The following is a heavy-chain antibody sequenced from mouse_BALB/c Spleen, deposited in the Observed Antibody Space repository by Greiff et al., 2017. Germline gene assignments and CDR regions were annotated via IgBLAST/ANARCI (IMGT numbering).Heavy chain of an antibody. CDR3: ARWGVLYGSSPWFAY. CDR2: IDPANGNT. Sequence: EVQLQESGAELVKPGASVKLSCTASGFNIKDTYMHWVNQRPEKGLEWIGRIDPANGNTKYDPKFQGKATITADTSSNTAYLQLSSLTSEDTAVYYCARWGVLYGSSPWFAYWGQGTLVTVSA. D-gene: IGHD1-1*01. V-gene: IGHV14-3*02. J-gene: IGHJ3*01. CDR1: GFNIKDTY.